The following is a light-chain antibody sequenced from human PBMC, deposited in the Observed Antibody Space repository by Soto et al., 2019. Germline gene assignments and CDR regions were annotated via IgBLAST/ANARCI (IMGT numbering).Light chain of an antibody. J-gene: IGKJ5*01. V-gene: IGKV1D-12*01. CDR2: AAS. CDR3: QQCHATPLT. CDR1: QGISSW. Sequence: DIQMTQSPSSVSASVGDRITITCRASQGISSWLAWYQQKPGKAPKLLIYAASSLQSGVPSRFSGSGSGTHFTLTISSLQPEDVGIYYCQQCHATPLTFGQGTRLEIK.